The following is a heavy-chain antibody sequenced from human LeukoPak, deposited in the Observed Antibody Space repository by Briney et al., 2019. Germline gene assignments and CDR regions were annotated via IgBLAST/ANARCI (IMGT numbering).Heavy chain of an antibody. Sequence: ASVKVSCKASGGTFSSYAISWVRQAPGQGLEWMGRIIPIFGTANYAQNFQGRVTITTDESTSTAYMELSSLRSEDTAVYYCASIVGATKNWFDPWGQGTLVTVSS. D-gene: IGHD1-26*01. V-gene: IGHV1-69*05. J-gene: IGHJ5*02. CDR2: IIPIFGTA. CDR1: GGTFSSYA. CDR3: ASIVGATKNWFDP.